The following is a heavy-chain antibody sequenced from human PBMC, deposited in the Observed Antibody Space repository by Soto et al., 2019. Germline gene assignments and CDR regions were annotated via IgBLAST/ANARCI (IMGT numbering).Heavy chain of an antibody. CDR1: GGTFSSYA. D-gene: IGHD4-17*01. CDR3: ARDRAYGDPQGGYFDY. J-gene: IGHJ4*02. Sequence: QVQLVQSGAEVQKPGSSVKVSCKASGGTFSSYAISWVRQAPGQGLEWMGGIIPIFGTANYAQKFQGRVTITADESTSTAYMELSSLRSEDTAVYYCARDRAYGDPQGGYFDYWGQGTLVTVSS. V-gene: IGHV1-69*01. CDR2: IIPIFGTA.